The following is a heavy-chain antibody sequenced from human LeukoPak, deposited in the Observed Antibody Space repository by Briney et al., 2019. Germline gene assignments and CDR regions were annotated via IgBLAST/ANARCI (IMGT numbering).Heavy chain of an antibody. D-gene: IGHD6-25*01. J-gene: IGHJ6*03. CDR3: ARDANGSDLHYYHMDV. CDR1: GGSITSANW. CDR2: IYHTGNT. V-gene: IGHV4-4*02. Sequence: SETLSLTCAVSGGSITSANWWSWVRQSPGKGLEWIGEIYHTGNTNYNPSLNSRVSISLDTSKNQFSLRLTSVTAADTAVYFCARDANGSDLHYYHMDVWGQGTLVTVSS.